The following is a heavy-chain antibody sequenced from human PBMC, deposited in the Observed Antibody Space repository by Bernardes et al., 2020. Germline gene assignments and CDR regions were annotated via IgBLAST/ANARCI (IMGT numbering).Heavy chain of an antibody. CDR1: GFTFSSYW. Sequence: GGSLRLSCAASGFTFSSYWMHWVRQAPGKGLVWVSRINSAGSSTGYVDSVKGRFTISRDNAKNTLYLQMNSLRAEDTAVYYCVREIGGSCYSWGQGTLVTVSS. D-gene: IGHD2-15*01. CDR2: INSAGSST. J-gene: IGHJ4*02. CDR3: VREIGGSCYS. V-gene: IGHV3-74*01.